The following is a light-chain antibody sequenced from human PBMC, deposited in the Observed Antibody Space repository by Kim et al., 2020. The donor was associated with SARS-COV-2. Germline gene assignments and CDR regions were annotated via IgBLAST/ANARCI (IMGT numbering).Light chain of an antibody. CDR2: GKI. CDR3: NSRDSSGNLWV. J-gene: IGLJ3*02. CDR1: SLRSYY. Sequence: LGQTVRITCQGDSLRSYYASWDQQKPGQAPVLVIYGKINRPSGIPDRFSGSSSGNTASLTITGAQAEDEADYYCNSRDSSGNLWVFGGGTQLTVL. V-gene: IGLV3-19*01.